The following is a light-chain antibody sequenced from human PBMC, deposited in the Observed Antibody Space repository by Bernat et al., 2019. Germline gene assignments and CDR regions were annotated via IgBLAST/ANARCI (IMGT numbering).Light chain of an antibody. Sequence: DTQMPQSPSSLPASVGQRVTITCQASRDIVNYLNWYQQRAGKAPKLLISRSSTLRTGVPPRFSGTGSGTRFTLTISGLQPEDVATYYCQQYNDFISFGQGTRLEI. CDR2: RSS. J-gene: IGKJ5*01. CDR1: RDIVNY. V-gene: IGKV1-33*01. CDR3: QQYNDFIS.